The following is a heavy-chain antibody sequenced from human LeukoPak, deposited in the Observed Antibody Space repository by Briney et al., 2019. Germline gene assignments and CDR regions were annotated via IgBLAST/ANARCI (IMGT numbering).Heavy chain of an antibody. CDR1: GFTFSSYA. Sequence: PGGSLRLSCAASGFTFSSYAMHWVRQAPGKGLEWVAVISYDGSNKYYADSVKGRFTISRDNSKNTLYLQMNSLRAEDTAVYYCARGSGGSSGSYYPFDYWGQGTLVTVSS. CDR3: ARGSGGSSGSYYPFDY. D-gene: IGHD1-26*01. J-gene: IGHJ4*02. CDR2: ISYDGSNK. V-gene: IGHV3-30-3*01.